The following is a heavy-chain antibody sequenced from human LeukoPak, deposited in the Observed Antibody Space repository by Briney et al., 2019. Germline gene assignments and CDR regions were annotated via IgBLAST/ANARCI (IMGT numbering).Heavy chain of an antibody. CDR1: GFTFSSYG. Sequence: GSLRLSCAASGFTFSSYGMSWIRQPPGKGLEWIGEINHSGSTKYNPSLKNQVTISVDTSKNQFSLKLSSVTAADTAVYYCARRLGRKFGERFYYYHYLDVWGKGTTVTISS. V-gene: IGHV4-34*01. J-gene: IGHJ6*03. D-gene: IGHD3-10*01. CDR2: INHSGST. CDR3: ARRLGRKFGERFYYYHYLDV.